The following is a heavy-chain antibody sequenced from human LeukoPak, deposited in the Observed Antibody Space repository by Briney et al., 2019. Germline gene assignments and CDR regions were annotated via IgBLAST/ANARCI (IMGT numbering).Heavy chain of an antibody. D-gene: IGHD3-22*01. CDR2: IYYSGST. CDR1: GGSISSGDYY. J-gene: IGHJ5*02. CDR3: ARVMMVVVILGGWFDP. Sequence: PSETLSLTCTVSGGSISSGDYYWSWIRQPPGKGLEWIGYIYYSGSTYYNPSLKSRVTISVDTSKNQFSLKLSSVTAADTAVYYCARVMMVVVILGGWFDPWGQGTLVTVSS. V-gene: IGHV4-30-4*08.